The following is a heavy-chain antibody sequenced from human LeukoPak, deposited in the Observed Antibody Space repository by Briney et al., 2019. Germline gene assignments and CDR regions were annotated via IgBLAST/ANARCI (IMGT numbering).Heavy chain of an antibody. CDR3: TNGAGSFDY. CDR1: GDSVSSNSAA. D-gene: IGHD1-26*01. J-gene: IGHJ4*02. Sequence: SQTPSLTCAISGDSVSSNSAAWNWIRQSPSRGLEWLGRTYYRSGWYNDYAVSVKSRITINPDTSKNQFFLHLNSVTPEDTAVYYCTNGAGSFDYWGQGTLVTVSS. V-gene: IGHV6-1*01. CDR2: TYYRSGWYN.